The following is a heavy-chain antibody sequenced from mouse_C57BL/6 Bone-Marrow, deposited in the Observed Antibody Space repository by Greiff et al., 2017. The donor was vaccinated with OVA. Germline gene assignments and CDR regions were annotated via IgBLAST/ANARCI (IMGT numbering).Heavy chain of an antibody. CDR3: ATYYSNFYAMDY. Sequence: VQLKESGAELARPGASVKLSCKASGYTFTSYGISWVKQRTGQGLEWIGEIYPRSGNTYYNEKFKGKATLTADKSSSTAYMELRSLTSEDSAVYFCATYYSNFYAMDYWGQGTSVTVSS. CDR1: GYTFTSYG. J-gene: IGHJ4*01. CDR2: IYPRSGNT. D-gene: IGHD2-5*01. V-gene: IGHV1-81*01.